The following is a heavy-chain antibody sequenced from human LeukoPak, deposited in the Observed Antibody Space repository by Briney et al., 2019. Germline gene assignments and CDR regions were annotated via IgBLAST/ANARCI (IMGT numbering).Heavy chain of an antibody. D-gene: IGHD6-25*01. CDR3: ARCSGDGRFDY. Sequence: GGSLRLSCAASGFTFSSYWMSWVRQAPEKGLEWVANIKQDGSEKYYVDSVKGRFTISRDNAKNSLYLQMNSLRAEDTAVYYCARCSGDGRFDYWGQGTLVTVSS. J-gene: IGHJ4*02. CDR2: IKQDGSEK. CDR1: GFTFSSYW. V-gene: IGHV3-7*01.